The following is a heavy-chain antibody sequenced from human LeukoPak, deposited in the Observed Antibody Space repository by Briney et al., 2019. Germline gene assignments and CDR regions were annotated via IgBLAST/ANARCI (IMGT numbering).Heavy chain of an antibody. D-gene: IGHD4-17*01. Sequence: GRSLRLSCAASGFTFSSYGMHWVRQAPGKGLEWVAVIWYDGSNKYYADSVKGRFTISRDNSKNTLYLQMNSLRAEDTAVYYCARDRVGDYGDGDYWGQGTLVTVSS. CDR2: IWYDGSNK. V-gene: IGHV3-33*01. CDR1: GFTFSSYG. CDR3: ARDRVGDYGDGDY. J-gene: IGHJ4*02.